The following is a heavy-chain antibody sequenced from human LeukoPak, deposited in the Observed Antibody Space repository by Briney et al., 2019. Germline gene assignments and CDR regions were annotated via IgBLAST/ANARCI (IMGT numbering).Heavy chain of an antibody. D-gene: IGHD2-15*01. V-gene: IGHV3-30*02. CDR1: GFTFSSYG. CDR2: IRYDGSNK. CDR3: AKNGDRGAFCSGGTCYPYYYYYMDV. Sequence: GGSLRLSCVASGFTFSSYGMHWVRQAPGKGLEWVAFIRYDGSNKYYADSVKGRFTISRDNSKNTLFLQMNSLRAEDTAVYYCAKNGDRGAFCSGGTCYPYYYYYMDVWGKGTTVIISS. J-gene: IGHJ6*03.